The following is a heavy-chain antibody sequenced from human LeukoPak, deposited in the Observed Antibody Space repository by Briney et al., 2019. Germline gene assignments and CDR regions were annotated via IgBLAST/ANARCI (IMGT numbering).Heavy chain of an antibody. J-gene: IGHJ2*01. CDR3: ARRRFDL. CDR2: IKQDGSEK. Sequence: GGSLRLSCAGSGLTFSNYLMSWVRQAPGKGLEWVADIKQDGSEKYYVDSVKGRFTISRDNAKNSLFLQMNSLRAEDTAVYYCARRRFDLWGRGTLVTVSS. CDR1: GLTFSNYL. V-gene: IGHV3-7*01.